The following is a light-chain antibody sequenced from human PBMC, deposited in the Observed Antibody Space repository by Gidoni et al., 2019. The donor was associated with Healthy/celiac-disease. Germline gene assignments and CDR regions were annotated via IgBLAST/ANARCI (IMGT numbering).Light chain of an antibody. CDR3: YSTDSSGNHRV. V-gene: IGLV3-10*01. CDR2: EDS. CDR1: VLPKKY. J-gene: IGLJ3*02. Sequence: SYKLTQPPSVSVSPGQAARITCSGDVLPKKYAYWYQQKSGQAPVLVIYEDSKRPSGIPERFSGSSSGKMATLTISGAQVEDEADYYCYSTDSSGNHRVFGGGTKLTVL.